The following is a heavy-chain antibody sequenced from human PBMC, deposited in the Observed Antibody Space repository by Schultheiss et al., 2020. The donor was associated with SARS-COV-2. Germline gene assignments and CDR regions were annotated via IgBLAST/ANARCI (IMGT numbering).Heavy chain of an antibody. CDR2: ISSSGSTI. Sequence: GGSLRLSCAASGFTLSSYEMNWVRQAPGKGLEWVSYISSSGSTIYYADSVKGRFTISRDNAKNSLYLQMNSLRAEDTAVYYCASVPYSSGWYRRGDAFDIWGQGTMVTVSS. J-gene: IGHJ3*02. V-gene: IGHV3-48*03. CDR1: GFTLSSYE. CDR3: ASVPYSSGWYRRGDAFDI. D-gene: IGHD6-19*01.